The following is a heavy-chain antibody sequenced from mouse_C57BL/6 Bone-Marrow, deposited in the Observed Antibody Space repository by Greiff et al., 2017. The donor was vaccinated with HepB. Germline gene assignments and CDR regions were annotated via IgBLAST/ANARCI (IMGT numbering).Heavy chain of an antibody. CDR1: GYTFTSYG. V-gene: IGHV1-81*01. J-gene: IGHJ4*01. CDR3: AFYYSNYYYAMDY. Sequence: VQLQQSGAELARPGASVKLSCKASGYTFTSYGISWVKQRTGQGLEWIGEIYPRSGNTYYNEKFKGKATLTADKSSSTAYMQLRRLTSEDSAVYFCAFYYSNYYYAMDYWGQGTSVTVSS. CDR2: IYPRSGNT. D-gene: IGHD2-5*01.